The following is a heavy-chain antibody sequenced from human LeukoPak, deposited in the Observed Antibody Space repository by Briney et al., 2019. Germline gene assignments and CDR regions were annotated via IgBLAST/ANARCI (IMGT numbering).Heavy chain of an antibody. Sequence: SETLSLTCAVYGGSFSGYYWSWIRQPPGKGLEWIGEINHSGSTNYNPSLKSRVTISVDTSKNQFSLKLSSVTAADTAVYYCARTPAPNRWESPEGGYYFFDYWGQGTLVTVSS. CDR2: INHSGST. D-gene: IGHD2/OR15-2a*01. CDR1: GGSFSGYY. V-gene: IGHV4-34*01. CDR3: ARTPAPNRWESPEGGYYFFDY. J-gene: IGHJ4*02.